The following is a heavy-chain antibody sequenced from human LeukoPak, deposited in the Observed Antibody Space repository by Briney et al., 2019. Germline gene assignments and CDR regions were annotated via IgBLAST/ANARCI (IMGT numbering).Heavy chain of an antibody. Sequence: GGSLRLSCAASGFTFSSYSMNWVRQAPGKGLEWVSYISSSSSTIYYADSVKGRFTISRDNAKNSLYLQMNSLRAEDTAVYYCARERQYYYDSSGYSHDAFDIWGQGTMVTVSS. CDR3: ARERQYYYDSSGYSHDAFDI. J-gene: IGHJ3*02. V-gene: IGHV3-48*01. CDR1: GFTFSSYS. D-gene: IGHD3-22*01. CDR2: ISSSSSTI.